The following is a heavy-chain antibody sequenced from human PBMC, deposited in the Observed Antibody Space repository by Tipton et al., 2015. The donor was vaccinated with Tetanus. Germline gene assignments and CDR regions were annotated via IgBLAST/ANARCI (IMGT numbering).Heavy chain of an antibody. V-gene: IGHV3-30*04. CDR3: ARDDYGDYGGWVDY. J-gene: IGHJ4*02. CDR2: ISYDGSNK. Sequence: RSLRLSCAASGFTFSSYAMHWVRQAPGKGLEWVAVISYDGSNKYYADSVKGRFTISRDNSKNTLYLQMNSLRAEDTAVYYCARDDYGDYGGWVDYWGQGTLVTVSS. CDR1: GFTFSSYA. D-gene: IGHD4-17*01.